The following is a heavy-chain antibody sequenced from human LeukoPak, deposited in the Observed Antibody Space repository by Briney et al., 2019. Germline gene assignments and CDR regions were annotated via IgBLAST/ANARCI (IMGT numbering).Heavy chain of an antibody. V-gene: IGHV3-30*02. CDR1: GFTFKGYG. Sequence: GGPLRLSCAASGFTFKGYGIHWVRRAPGKGLDWVAFVRYDGDNQYYADSVKGRFTISRDNAKNSLYLQMNSLRAEDTAVYYCARDPSLRYFDWLSPSFDYWGQGTLVTVSS. J-gene: IGHJ4*02. CDR2: VRYDGDNQ. D-gene: IGHD3-9*01. CDR3: ARDPSLRYFDWLSPSFDY.